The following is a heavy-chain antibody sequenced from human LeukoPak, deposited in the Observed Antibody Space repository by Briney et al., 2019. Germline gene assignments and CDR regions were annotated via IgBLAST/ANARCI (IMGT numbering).Heavy chain of an antibody. Sequence: GGSLRLSCAASGFTLSNYWMSWVRQAPGKGLEWVSYISGSGTNILYADSVKGRFTISRDNAKNSLYLQLNGLRAEDTAVYFCARDGRTTVTTKDGAFDIWGQGTLVTVSS. D-gene: IGHD4-17*01. CDR1: GFTLSNYW. CDR3: ARDGRTTVTTKDGAFDI. V-gene: IGHV3-48*04. CDR2: ISGSGTNI. J-gene: IGHJ3*02.